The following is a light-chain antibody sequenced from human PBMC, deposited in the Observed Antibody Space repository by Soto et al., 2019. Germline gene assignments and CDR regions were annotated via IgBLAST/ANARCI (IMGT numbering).Light chain of an antibody. J-gene: IGKJ1*01. CDR3: QQYNTWPT. V-gene: IGKV3-15*01. Sequence: EIVMTQSPATLSVSPGERATLSCRASQSVNSNLAWYQQKPGQAPRLPIYGASTRATRGPARFSGSGSGTEFTLTVSSLKSEDLSVDVCQQYNTWPTFGQGTKVEIK. CDR1: QSVNSN. CDR2: GAS.